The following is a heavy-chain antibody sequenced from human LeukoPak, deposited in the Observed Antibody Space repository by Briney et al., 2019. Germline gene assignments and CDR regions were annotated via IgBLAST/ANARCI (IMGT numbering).Heavy chain of an antibody. CDR3: ARILLWFGELYDY. CDR2: ISSSGSTI. CDR1: GFTFSSYE. J-gene: IGHJ4*02. Sequence: GGSLRLSCAASGFTFSSYEMNWVRQAPGKGLEWVSYISSSGSTIYYADSVKGRFTISRDNAKNSLYLQMNGLRAEDTAVYYCARILLWFGELYDYWGQGTLVTVSS. V-gene: IGHV3-48*03. D-gene: IGHD3-10*01.